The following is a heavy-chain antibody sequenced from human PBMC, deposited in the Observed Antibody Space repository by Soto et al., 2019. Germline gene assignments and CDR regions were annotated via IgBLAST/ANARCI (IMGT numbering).Heavy chain of an antibody. J-gene: IGHJ3*02. CDR1: GFTFSGSA. D-gene: IGHD3-3*01. Sequence: EVQLVESGGGLVQPGGSLKLSCAASGFTFSGSAMHWVRQASGKGLEWVGRIRSKANSYATAYAASVKGRFTISRDDSKNTAYLQMNSLKTEDTAVYYCTRQTIFGVVLDAFDIWGQGTMVTVSS. V-gene: IGHV3-73*01. CDR3: TRQTIFGVVLDAFDI. CDR2: IRSKANSYAT.